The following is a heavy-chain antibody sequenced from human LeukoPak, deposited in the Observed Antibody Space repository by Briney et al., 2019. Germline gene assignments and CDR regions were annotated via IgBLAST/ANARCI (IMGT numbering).Heavy chain of an antibody. Sequence: GGSLRLSCAASGFTFDDYAMHWVRQAPGKGLKWVSGISWNSGSIGYADSVKGRFTISRDNAKNSLYLQMNSLRAEDTALYYCAKEGSGSYWYFDLWGRGTLVTVSS. CDR2: ISWNSGSI. J-gene: IGHJ2*01. V-gene: IGHV3-9*01. D-gene: IGHD1-26*01. CDR3: AKEGSGSYWYFDL. CDR1: GFTFDDYA.